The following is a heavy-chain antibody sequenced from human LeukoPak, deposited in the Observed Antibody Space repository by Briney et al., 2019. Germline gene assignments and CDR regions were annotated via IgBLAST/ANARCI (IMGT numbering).Heavy chain of an antibody. V-gene: IGHV4-59*08. CDR3: ARQGERPGISAY. CDR2: IYYSWST. J-gene: IGHJ4*02. CDR1: GGSISSYY. Sequence: PSETLSLTCTVSGGSISSYYWSWIRQPPGKGLEWIGYIYYSWSTNYNPSLKSRVTISVDTSKNQFSLNLSSVTAADTAVYYCARQGERPGISAYWGQGTLVTVSS. D-gene: IGHD3-16*01.